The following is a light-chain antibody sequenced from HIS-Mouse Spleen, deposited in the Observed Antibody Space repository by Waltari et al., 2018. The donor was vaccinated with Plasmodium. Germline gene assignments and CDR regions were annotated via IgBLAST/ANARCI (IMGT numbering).Light chain of an antibody. CDR2: DAS. CDR1: QSVSSY. J-gene: IGKJ3*01. Sequence: EIVLTQSPATLSLSPGERATLSCRASQSVSSYLAWYQQKPGQAPRPLIYDASNRATGIPARFSGSGSGTGFTLTISSLEPEDFAVYYCQQRSIWPLTFGPGTKVDIK. CDR3: QQRSIWPLT. V-gene: IGKV3-11*01.